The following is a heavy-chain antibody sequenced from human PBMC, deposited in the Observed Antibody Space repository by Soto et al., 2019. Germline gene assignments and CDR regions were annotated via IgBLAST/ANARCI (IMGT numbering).Heavy chain of an antibody. CDR3: VKDRGYSYGSNWFDP. D-gene: IGHD5-18*01. Sequence: GGSLRLSCSASGFTFSNYAMHWVRQAPGKGLEYVSAISSNGDSTYYADSVKGRFTISRDNSKNTLYLQMSSLRAEDTAVYYCVKDRGYSYGSNWFDPWGQGTLVTVSS. CDR2: ISSNGDST. CDR1: GFTFSNYA. J-gene: IGHJ5*02. V-gene: IGHV3-64D*08.